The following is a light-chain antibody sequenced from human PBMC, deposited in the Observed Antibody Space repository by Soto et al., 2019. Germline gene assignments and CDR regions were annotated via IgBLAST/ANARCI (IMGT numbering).Light chain of an antibody. CDR3: QSYDSSNPWV. Sequence: NFMLTQPHSVSESPGKTVTISCTRSSGSIASNYVQWYQQRPGSAPTTVIYEDNQRPSGVPDRFSGSIDSSSNSASLTISGLKTEYEADYYCQSYDSSNPWVFGVGTKLTVL. CDR1: SGSIASNY. V-gene: IGLV6-57*04. CDR2: EDN. J-gene: IGLJ3*02.